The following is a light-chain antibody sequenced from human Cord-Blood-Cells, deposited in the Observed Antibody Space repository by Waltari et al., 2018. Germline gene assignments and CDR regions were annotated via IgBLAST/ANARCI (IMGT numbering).Light chain of an antibody. CDR3: NSRDSSGNHYV. J-gene: IGLJ1*01. V-gene: IGLV3-19*01. CDR2: GKN. Sequence: SSELTQDPAVSVALGQTVRITCQGDSLRSYYASRYQQKQGQAPVLVIYGKNNRPSGIPDRFSGCRSGNTASLTITGAQAEDEADYYCNSRDSSGNHYVFGTGTKVTVL. CDR1: SLRSYY.